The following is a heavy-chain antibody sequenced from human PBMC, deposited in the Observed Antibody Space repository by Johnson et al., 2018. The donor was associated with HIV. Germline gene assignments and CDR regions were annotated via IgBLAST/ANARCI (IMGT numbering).Heavy chain of an antibody. CDR2: IRYDGSNK. D-gene: IGHD1-26*01. Sequence: QMQLVESGGGVVQPGGSLRLSCAASGFTFSSYGMHWVRQAPGKGLEWVAFIRYDGSNKYYADSVKSRFTISRDNAKNSLYLEMNSLRAEDTALYYCAKDILVGAMGGAFDIWGQGTMVTVSS. V-gene: IGHV3-30*02. CDR1: GFTFSSYG. J-gene: IGHJ3*02. CDR3: AKDILVGAMGGAFDI.